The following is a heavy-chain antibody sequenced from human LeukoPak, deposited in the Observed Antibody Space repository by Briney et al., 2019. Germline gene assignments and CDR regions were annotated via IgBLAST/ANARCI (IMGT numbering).Heavy chain of an antibody. CDR2: ISGSGGST. CDR3: AKFPYNTGASDAFDI. V-gene: IGHV3-23*01. J-gene: IGHJ3*02. D-gene: IGHD7-27*01. CDR1: GFTFSSYA. Sequence: PGGSLRLSRAASGFTFSSYAMSWVRQAPGKGLEWVSAISGSGGSTYYADSVKGRFTISRDNSKNTLYLQMNSLRAEDTAVYYCAKFPYNTGASDAFDIWGQGTMVTVSS.